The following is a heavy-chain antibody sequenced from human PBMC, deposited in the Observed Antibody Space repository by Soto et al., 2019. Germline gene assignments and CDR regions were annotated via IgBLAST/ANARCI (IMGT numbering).Heavy chain of an antibody. CDR1: GFTFSSSD. J-gene: IGHJ3*01. V-gene: IGHV3-23*01. CDR2: ISYNGVHTYT. D-gene: IGHD6-19*01. CDR3: AKDRFSSGYDAFDV. Sequence: PGGSLRLSCAVSGFTFSSSDMSWVRQAPGKGLEWVAGISYNGVHTYTYYTDPVKGRFTISRDTSKNTLYLQMNSLRAEDTAVYYCAKDRFSSGYDAFDVWGRGTMVTVSS.